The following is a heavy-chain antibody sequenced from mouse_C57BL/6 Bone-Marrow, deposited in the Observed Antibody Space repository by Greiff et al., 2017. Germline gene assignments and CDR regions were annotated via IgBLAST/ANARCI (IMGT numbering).Heavy chain of an antibody. V-gene: IGHV1-53*01. CDR2: INPNNGGT. J-gene: IGHJ3*01. D-gene: IGHD1-1*01. CDR1: GYTFTSYW. CDR3: ARYPTGAY. Sequence: QVQLQQPGAELVKPGASVKVSCKASGYTFTSYWMHWVKQRPGQGLEWIGDINPNNGGTSYNQKFKGKATLTVDKSSSTAYMELRSLTSEDSAVYYCARYPTGAYWGQGTLVTVSA.